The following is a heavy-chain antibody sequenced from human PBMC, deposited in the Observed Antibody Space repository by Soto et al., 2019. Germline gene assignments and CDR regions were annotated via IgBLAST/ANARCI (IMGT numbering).Heavy chain of an antibody. CDR3: ARVRGHSYGYVDY. CDR1: GFTSFSYYS. Sequence: GGSLRLSCAASGFTSFSYYSMNWVRQAPGKGLEWVAFISGRGSPIYYVAYVRGRFTISRDNAKNSLSLEMNSLRVDDTAVYYCARVRGHSYGYVDYWGQGTLVTVSS. CDR2: ISGRGSPI. D-gene: IGHD5-18*01. J-gene: IGHJ4*02. V-gene: IGHV3-48*01.